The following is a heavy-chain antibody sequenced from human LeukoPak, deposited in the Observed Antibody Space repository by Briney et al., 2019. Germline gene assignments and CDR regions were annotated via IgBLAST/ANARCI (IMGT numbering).Heavy chain of an antibody. D-gene: IGHD4-17*01. J-gene: IGHJ4*02. CDR2: INPSSGNT. CDR3: ARTDYGDYRGIDY. CDR1: GYTFTNYY. Sequence: WASVKVSCKASGYTFTNYYKHWVRQAPGQGLEWMGIINPSSGNTSYKQKLQGRVTMTRDMSTSTVYMELSSLRSEDTAVYYCARTDYGDYRGIDYWGQGTLVTVSS. V-gene: IGHV1-46*04.